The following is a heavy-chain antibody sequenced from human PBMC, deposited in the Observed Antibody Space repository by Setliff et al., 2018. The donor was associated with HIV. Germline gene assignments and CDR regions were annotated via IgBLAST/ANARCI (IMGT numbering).Heavy chain of an antibody. CDR1: GYSMSSGYY. Sequence: SETLSLTCGVSGYSMSSGYYWGWIRQPPGKGLEWIGNVYHTGSTYYNPSLKSRVTMSVDSSKNQFSLSLSSVTAADTAVYYCARLPDINSWPFDYWARGTLVTVSS. CDR2: VYHTGST. V-gene: IGHV4-38-2*01. CDR3: ARLPDINSWPFDY. D-gene: IGHD6-13*01. J-gene: IGHJ4*02.